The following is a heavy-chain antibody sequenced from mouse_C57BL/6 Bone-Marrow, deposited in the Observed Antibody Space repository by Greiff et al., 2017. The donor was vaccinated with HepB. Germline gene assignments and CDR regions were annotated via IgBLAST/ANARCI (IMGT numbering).Heavy chain of an antibody. D-gene: IGHD2-5*01. V-gene: IGHV1-69*01. CDR3: ARLGYSNFDY. J-gene: IGHJ2*01. Sequence: QVQLQQPGAELVMPGASVKLSCKASGYTFTSYWMHWVKQRPGQGLEWIGEIDPSDSYTNYNQKFKGKSTLTVDKSSSTAYMQLSSLTSEDSAVYYCARLGYSNFDYWGQGTTLTVSS. CDR2: IDPSDSYT. CDR1: GYTFTSYW.